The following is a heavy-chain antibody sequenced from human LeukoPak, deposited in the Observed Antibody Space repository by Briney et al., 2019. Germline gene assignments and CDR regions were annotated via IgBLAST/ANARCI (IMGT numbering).Heavy chain of an antibody. CDR2: ISGSGGST. J-gene: IGHJ6*03. Sequence: PGGSLRLSCAASGFTFSSYAMSWVRQAPGKGLEWVSAISGSGGSTYYADSVKGRFTISRDNSKNTLYLQMNSLRAEDTAVYYCAKWAQVVGATIYYYYYMDVWGKGTTVTVSS. CDR1: GFTFSSYA. CDR3: AKWAQVVGATIYYYYYMDV. D-gene: IGHD1-26*01. V-gene: IGHV3-23*01.